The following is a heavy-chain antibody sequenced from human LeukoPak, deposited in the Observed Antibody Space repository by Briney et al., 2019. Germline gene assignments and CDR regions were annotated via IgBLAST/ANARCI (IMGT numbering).Heavy chain of an antibody. CDR3: ARGPSSQFRTDY. CDR2: IGRSSSPI. D-gene: IGHD2-2*01. V-gene: IGHV3-48*01. J-gene: IGHJ4*02. Sequence: HPGKSLRLSCAASGFTFSTYSMNWVRQAPGKGLEWVSYIGRSSSPIYYADSVKGRFTISRDNAKNSLYLQMNGLRAEDTAVYYCARGPSSQFRTDYWGQGTLVTVSS. CDR1: GFTFSTYS.